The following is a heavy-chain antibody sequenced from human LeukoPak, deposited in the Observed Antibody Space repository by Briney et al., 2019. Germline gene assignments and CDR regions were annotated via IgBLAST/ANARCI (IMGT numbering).Heavy chain of an antibody. CDR1: GFTFSSYS. V-gene: IGHV3-21*01. CDR3: AKNLIGFYYGSRNYHKALDY. Sequence: PGGSLRLSCAASGFTFSSYSMNWVRQAPGKGLEWVSSISSSSSYIYYADSVKGRFTISRDNSKNTLYLQMNSLRAEDTAVYYCAKNLIGFYYGSRNYHKALDYWGQGTLVTVSS. D-gene: IGHD3-10*01. CDR2: ISSSSSYI. J-gene: IGHJ4*02.